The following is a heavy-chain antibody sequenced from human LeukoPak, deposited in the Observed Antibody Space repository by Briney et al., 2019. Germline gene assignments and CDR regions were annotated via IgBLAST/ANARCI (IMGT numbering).Heavy chain of an antibody. CDR1: GGSISSSSYY. V-gene: IGHV4-39*01. CDR3: ARQPSGYYGDSGYYPYYFDY. J-gene: IGHJ4*02. D-gene: IGHD3-22*01. CDR2: IYYSGST. Sequence: SETLSLTCTVSGGSISSSSYYWGWIRQPPGKGLEWIGSIYYSGSTYYNPSLKSRVTISVDTSKNQFSLKLNSVTAADTAVYYCARQPSGYYGDSGYYPYYFDYWGQGLLVTVSS.